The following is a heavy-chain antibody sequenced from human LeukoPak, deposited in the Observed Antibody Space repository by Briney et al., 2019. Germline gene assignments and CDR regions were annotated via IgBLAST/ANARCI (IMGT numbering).Heavy chain of an antibody. V-gene: IGHV3-30*18. CDR3: AKQWGCSSTSCYSSYYYYGMDV. D-gene: IGHD2-2*02. J-gene: IGHJ6*02. CDR2: ISYDGSNK. Sequence: QSGRSLRLPCAASGFTFSSYGMHWVRQAPGKGLEWVAVISYDGSNKYYADSVKGRFTISRDNSKNTLYLQMNSLRAEDTAVYYCAKQWGCSSTSCYSSYYYYGMDVWGQGTTVTVSS. CDR1: GFTFSSYG.